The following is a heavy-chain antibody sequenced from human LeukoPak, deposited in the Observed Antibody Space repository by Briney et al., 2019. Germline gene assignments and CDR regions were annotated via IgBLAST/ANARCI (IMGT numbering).Heavy chain of an antibody. CDR1: GFIFSSYS. CDR2: ISGSGTDI. Sequence: GGSLRLSCAASGFIFSSYSMNWVRQAPGEGLEWVSYISGSGTDINYADSVRGRFTISRDNAKNLLYLQMNDLRLEDTAVYYCARTARHLDYWGQGTLVTVSS. D-gene: IGHD5-18*01. V-gene: IGHV3-21*05. CDR3: ARTARHLDY. J-gene: IGHJ4*02.